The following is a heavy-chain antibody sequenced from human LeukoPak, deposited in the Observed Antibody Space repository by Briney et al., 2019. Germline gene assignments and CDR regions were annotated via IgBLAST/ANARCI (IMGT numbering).Heavy chain of an antibody. Sequence: PSETLSLTCAVYGGSFSGYYWSWIRQPPGKGLEWIGEINHSGSTNYNPSLKSRVTISVDTSKNQFSLKLSSVTAADTAVYYCAREEGYGSGSSLDYWGQGTLVTVSS. J-gene: IGHJ4*02. D-gene: IGHD3-10*01. CDR2: INHSGST. CDR1: GGSFSGYY. V-gene: IGHV4-34*01. CDR3: AREEGYGSGSSLDY.